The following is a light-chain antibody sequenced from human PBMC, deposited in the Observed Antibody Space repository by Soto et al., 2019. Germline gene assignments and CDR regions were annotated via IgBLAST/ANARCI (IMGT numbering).Light chain of an antibody. J-gene: IGKJ4*02. V-gene: IGKV3-20*01. Sequence: EIVMTQSPATLSVSPGEGVTLCCAASQGIGDTLAWYQHKPGQAPRLLIYGASSRATGIPDRFSASGSGTDFTLTISRLESEDSAVYYCQHYGSSPGLTFGGGTKVDIK. CDR2: GAS. CDR3: QHYGSSPGLT. CDR1: QGIGDT.